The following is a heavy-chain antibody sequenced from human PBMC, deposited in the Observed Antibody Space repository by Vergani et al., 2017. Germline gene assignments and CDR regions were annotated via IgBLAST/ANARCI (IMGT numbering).Heavy chain of an antibody. CDR3: ARTLAAAGIRKSYYYYGMDV. Sequence: QVQLVQSGAEVKKPGSSVKVSCRASGGKFSNYAINWVRQAPGQGLEWMGGIIPIFGTANYAQKFQGRVTITADESTSTAYMELSSLRSEDTAVYYCARTLAAAGIRKSYYYYGMDVWGQGTTVTVSS. D-gene: IGHD6-13*01. CDR1: GGKFSNYA. V-gene: IGHV1-69*12. J-gene: IGHJ6*02. CDR2: IIPIFGTA.